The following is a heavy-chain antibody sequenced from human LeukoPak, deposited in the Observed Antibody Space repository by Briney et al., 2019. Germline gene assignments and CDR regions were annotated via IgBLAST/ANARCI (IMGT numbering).Heavy chain of an antibody. Sequence: ASVKVSCKASGGTFSSYAISWVRQAPGQGLEWMGGIIPIFGTANYAQKFQGRVTITADESTSTAYRELSSLRSEDTAVYYCARDEGDRYNLDWFDPWGQGTLVTVSS. CDR2: IIPIFGTA. V-gene: IGHV1-69*13. J-gene: IGHJ5*02. D-gene: IGHD5-24*01. CDR1: GGTFSSYA. CDR3: ARDEGDRYNLDWFDP.